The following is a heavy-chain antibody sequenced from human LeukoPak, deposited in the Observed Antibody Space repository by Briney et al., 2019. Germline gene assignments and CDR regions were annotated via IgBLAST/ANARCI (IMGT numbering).Heavy chain of an antibody. Sequence: SETLSLTCTVSGGSISSYYWSWIRQPPGKGLEWIGYIYYSGSTNYNPSLKSRVTISVDTSKNQFSLKLSSVTAADTAAYYCARHESGREPWFDPWGQGTLVTVSS. V-gene: IGHV4-59*08. CDR2: IYYSGST. D-gene: IGHD1-14*01. CDR3: ARHESGREPWFDP. CDR1: GGSISSYY. J-gene: IGHJ5*02.